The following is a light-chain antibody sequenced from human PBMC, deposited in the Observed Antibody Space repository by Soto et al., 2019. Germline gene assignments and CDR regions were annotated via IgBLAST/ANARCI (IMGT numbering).Light chain of an antibody. Sequence: QSVLTQPASVSGSPGQSITISCTGTSSDVGGYNYVSWYQQHPGKAPKLMISDVSNRPSGVSNRFSGSKSGNTASLTISGLQAEDEADYYCSSYTSSSTPVVFGGGTKLTVL. CDR1: SSDVGGYNY. V-gene: IGLV2-14*01. J-gene: IGLJ2*01. CDR2: DVS. CDR3: SSYTSSSTPVV.